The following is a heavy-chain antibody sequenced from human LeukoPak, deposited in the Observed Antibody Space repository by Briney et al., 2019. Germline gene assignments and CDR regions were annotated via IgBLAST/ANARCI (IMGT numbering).Heavy chain of an antibody. CDR3: ARDPEIARPDAFDI. V-gene: IGHV3-48*02. CDR1: GFTFSSYW. J-gene: IGHJ3*02. Sequence: GGSLRLSCAASGFTFSSYWMNWARQAPGKGLEWVSYISSSSSTIYYADSVKGRFTISRDNAKNSLYLQMNSLRDEDTAVYYCARDPEIARPDAFDIWGQGTMVTVSS. CDR2: ISSSSSTI. D-gene: IGHD3-22*01.